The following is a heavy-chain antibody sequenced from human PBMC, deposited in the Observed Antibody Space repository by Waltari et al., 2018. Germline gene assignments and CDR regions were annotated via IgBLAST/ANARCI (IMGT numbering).Heavy chain of an antibody. Sequence: QVQLVESGGGVVQPGGSLRLSWSASGFTFRSYGMHWVRQAPGKGLEWVAFIRYDGTNENYGDAVKGRFTVSRDNSKNTLFLQMNSLRPEDTAVYYCGKAEYSNSGYYYYYYMDVWGKGTTVTVSS. CDR3: GKAEYSNSGYYYYYYMDV. V-gene: IGHV3-30*02. CDR1: GFTFRSYG. J-gene: IGHJ6*03. D-gene: IGHD5-18*01. CDR2: IRYDGTNE.